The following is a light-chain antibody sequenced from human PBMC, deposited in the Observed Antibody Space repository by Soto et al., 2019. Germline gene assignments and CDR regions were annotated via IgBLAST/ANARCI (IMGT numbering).Light chain of an antibody. J-gene: IGKJ1*01. CDR3: QQYSSSRT. V-gene: IGKV3-20*01. CDR1: QSVSSNY. CDR2: GAS. Sequence: EIVLTQSPGTLSLSPGERATLSCRASQSVSSNYLAWHQQKPGQAPRLLIFGASSRATGIPDRFSGSGSGTDFTLTISRLEPEDFAVYYCQQYSSSRTFGQGTKV.